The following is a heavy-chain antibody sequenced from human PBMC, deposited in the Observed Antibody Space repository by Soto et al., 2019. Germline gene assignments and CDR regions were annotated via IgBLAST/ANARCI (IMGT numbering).Heavy chain of an antibody. Sequence: SQTLSLTCAISGDSVSSNSAAWNWIRQSPSRGLEWLGRTYYRSKWYNDYAVSVKSRITINPDTSKNQFSLQLNSVTPEDTAVYYCARGALIAVAGTRYYYYGMDVWGQGTTVTVYS. J-gene: IGHJ6*02. V-gene: IGHV6-1*01. CDR2: TYYRSKWYN. CDR3: ARGALIAVAGTRYYYYGMDV. D-gene: IGHD6-19*01. CDR1: GDSVSSNSAA.